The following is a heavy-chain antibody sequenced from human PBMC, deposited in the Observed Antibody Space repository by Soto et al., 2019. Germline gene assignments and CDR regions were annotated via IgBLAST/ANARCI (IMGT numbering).Heavy chain of an antibody. J-gene: IGHJ4*02. Sequence: WTWIRQHPGKGLEWIGYIYYSGSTYYNPSLKSRVTISVDRSKNQFSLKLSSVTAADTAVYYCARGLSVNRFDNWGQGTLVTVSS. CDR2: IYYSGST. CDR3: ARGLSVNRFDN. D-gene: IGHD4-17*01. V-gene: IGHV4-31*02.